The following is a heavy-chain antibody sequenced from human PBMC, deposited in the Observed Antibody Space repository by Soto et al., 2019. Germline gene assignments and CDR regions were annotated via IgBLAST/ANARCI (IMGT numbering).Heavy chain of an antibody. J-gene: IGHJ6*02. D-gene: IGHD2-21*02. CDR3: AKLLVTQMPYYYYGLDV. V-gene: IGHV3-23*01. Sequence: EVQLLESGGGLVQPGGSLRLSCGVSGFTFSNYAMSWVRQAPGKGLEWVSAINIGGDTTYYADSVKGRFTMSRDNSKKTLYLQMNSLRAEDTAVYYCAKLLVTQMPYYYYGLDVWGQGTTVTVSS. CDR2: INIGGDTT. CDR1: GFTFSNYA.